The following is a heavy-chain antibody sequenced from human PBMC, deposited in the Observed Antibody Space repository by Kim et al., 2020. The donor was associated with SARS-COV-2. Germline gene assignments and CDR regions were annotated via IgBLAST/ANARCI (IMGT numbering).Heavy chain of an antibody. CDR3: AREGYSSEFAY. V-gene: IGHV3-53*04. J-gene: IGHJ4*02. CDR2: ST. Sequence: STTYPDSVQSRFPISRHNSKNPLYLQMTSLRAEDTALYYCAREGYSSEFAYWGQGTLVTVSS. D-gene: IGHD3-16*02.